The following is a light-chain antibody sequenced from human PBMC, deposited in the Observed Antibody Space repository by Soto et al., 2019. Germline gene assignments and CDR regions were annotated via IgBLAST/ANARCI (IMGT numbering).Light chain of an antibody. Sequence: QSVLTQPASVSGSPGQSITISCTRSGRDIGAYDYVSWYQQHPGKAPKLIIYGVKNRPSGVSNRFSASKSAFTASLTISGLQTEDEADYYCGSYTTSYFYVVGPGTKVTVL. J-gene: IGLJ1*01. CDR2: GVK. CDR3: GSYTTSYFYV. CDR1: GRDIGAYDY. V-gene: IGLV2-14*01.